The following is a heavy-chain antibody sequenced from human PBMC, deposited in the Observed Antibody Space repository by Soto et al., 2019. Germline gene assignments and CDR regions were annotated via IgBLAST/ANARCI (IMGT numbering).Heavy chain of an antibody. V-gene: IGHV4-30-4*01. J-gene: IGHJ6*02. CDR3: ARGKQQLVPYYYYAMDV. Sequence: PSETLSLTCTVSGGSISSGGYYWSWIRQPPGKGLEWIGYIYYSGSTYYNPSLKSRVSISVDTSKNQFSLKLSSVTAADTAVYYCARGKQQLVPYYYYAMDVWGQGTTVTVSS. CDR1: GGSISSGGYY. D-gene: IGHD1-1*01. CDR2: IYYSGST.